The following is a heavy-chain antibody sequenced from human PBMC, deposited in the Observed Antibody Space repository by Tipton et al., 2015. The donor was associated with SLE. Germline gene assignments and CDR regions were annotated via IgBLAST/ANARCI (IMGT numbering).Heavy chain of an antibody. V-gene: IGHV4-61*05. CDR2: VFYSGSS. CDR1: GDSISSSTYS. D-gene: IGHD3/OR15-3a*01. CDR3: ARKDFGLQDPWDY. Sequence: TLSLTCFVSGDSISSSTYSWAWIRQPPGKGLEWLAYVFYSGSSNFNRAHYNPSLMGRVTISVEKTENQFSLKLKSVTAADTAVYYCARKDFGLQDPWDYWGQGALVTVSS. J-gene: IGHJ4*02.